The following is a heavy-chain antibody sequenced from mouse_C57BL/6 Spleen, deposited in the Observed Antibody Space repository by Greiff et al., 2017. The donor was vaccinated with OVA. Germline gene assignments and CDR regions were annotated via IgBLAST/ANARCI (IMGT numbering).Heavy chain of an antibody. CDR2: IHPNSGST. D-gene: IGHD2-3*01. CDR1: GYTFTSYW. CDR3: SYDGYYWFAY. V-gene: IGHV1-64*01. Sequence: QVQLKQPGAELVKPGASVKLSCKASGYTFTSYWMHWVKQRPGQGLEWIGMIHPNSGSTNYYEKFKSKATLTVDKSSSTAYMQLSSLTSEDSAVYYCSYDGYYWFAYWGQGTLVTVSA. J-gene: IGHJ3*01.